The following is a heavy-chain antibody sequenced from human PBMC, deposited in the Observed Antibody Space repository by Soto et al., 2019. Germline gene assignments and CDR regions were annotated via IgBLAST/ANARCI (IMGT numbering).Heavy chain of an antibody. D-gene: IGHD2-2*01. V-gene: IGHV3-48*01. Sequence: GGSLRLSCAASGFTFSSYSMNWVRQAPGKGLEWVSYISSSSSTIYYADSVKGRFTISRDNAKNSLYLQMNSLRAEDTAVYYCASLPIVVVPAATHPKYWFDPWGQGTLVTVSS. CDR3: ASLPIVVVPAATHPKYWFDP. CDR1: GFTFSSYS. CDR2: ISSSSSTI. J-gene: IGHJ5*02.